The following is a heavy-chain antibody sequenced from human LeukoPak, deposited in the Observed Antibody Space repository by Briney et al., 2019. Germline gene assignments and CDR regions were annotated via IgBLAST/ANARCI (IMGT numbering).Heavy chain of an antibody. CDR1: GFTFSDYY. CDR3: ATLPYLGSSYYYYGMDV. CDR2: NSSSGSTI. Sequence: GGSLRLSCAASGFTFSDYYMSWIRQAPGKGLEWVSYNSSSGSTIYYADSVKGRFTISRDNAKNSLYLQMNSLRAEDTAVYYCATLPYLGSSYYYYGMDVWGQGTTVTVSS. D-gene: IGHD3-16*01. V-gene: IGHV3-11*01. J-gene: IGHJ6*02.